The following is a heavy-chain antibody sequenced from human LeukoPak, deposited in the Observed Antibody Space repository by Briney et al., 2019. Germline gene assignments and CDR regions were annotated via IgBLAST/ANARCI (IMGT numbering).Heavy chain of an antibody. J-gene: IGHJ4*02. D-gene: IGHD3-16*01. CDR3: ARDATLGY. CDR2: IYYSGST. V-gene: IGHV4-59*01. Sequence: SETLCLTCTVSGGSISSYYWSWIRQPPGKGLEWIGYIYYSGSTNYNPSLKSRVTISVDTSKNQFSLKLSSVTAADTAVYYCARDATLGYWGQGTLVTVSS. CDR1: GGSISSYY.